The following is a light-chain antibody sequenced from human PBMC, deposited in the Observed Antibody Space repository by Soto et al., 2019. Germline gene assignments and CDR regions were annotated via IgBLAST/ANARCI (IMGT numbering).Light chain of an antibody. CDR1: LTIGHS. V-gene: IGKV1-39*01. Sequence: DIQMTQSPSSLSASVGDRVTITCRASLTIGHSLSWFQQKAGKLPTLLIYGASALQRGVPARFSGSGSGTEFTLTINKMQREDFATYYCQQTYNLPRTFGQGTKV. J-gene: IGKJ1*01. CDR2: GAS. CDR3: QQTYNLPRT.